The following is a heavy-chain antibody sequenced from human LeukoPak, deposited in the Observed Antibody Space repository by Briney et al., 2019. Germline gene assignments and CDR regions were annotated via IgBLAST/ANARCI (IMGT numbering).Heavy chain of an antibody. J-gene: IGHJ4*02. D-gene: IGHD1-26*01. CDR2: MNPNSGNT. Sequence: ASVTVSFKTSGYTFPSYDINWARQATGQGLEWMGWMNPNSGNTGYTQKFQGRVTITRNTSITTAYMELSSLRSEDTAVYYCARGPKWTGSYYYFDYWGQGTLVTVSS. CDR3: ARGPKWTGSYYYFDY. V-gene: IGHV1-8*01. CDR1: GYTFPSYD.